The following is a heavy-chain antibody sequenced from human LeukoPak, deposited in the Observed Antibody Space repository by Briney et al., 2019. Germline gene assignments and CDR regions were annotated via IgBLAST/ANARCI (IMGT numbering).Heavy chain of an antibody. J-gene: IGHJ4*02. CDR3: AREPRYCSSTSCYAFDY. CDR2: IYYSGST. CDR1: GASISSYY. Sequence: PSETLSLTCTVSGASISSYYWSRIRQPPGKGLEWIGYIYYSGSTNYNPSLKSRVTISVDTSKNQFSLKLSSVTAADTAVYYCAREPRYCSSTSCYAFDYWGQGTLVTVSS. V-gene: IGHV4-59*01. D-gene: IGHD2-2*01.